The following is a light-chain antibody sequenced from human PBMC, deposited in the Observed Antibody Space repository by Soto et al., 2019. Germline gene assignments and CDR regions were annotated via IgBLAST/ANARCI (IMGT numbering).Light chain of an antibody. Sequence: QSVLTQPASWSVSPGQSITISCTRTSSDVGSYNLVSWYQQHPGKAPKLMIYEVSKRPSGVSNRFSGSKSGNTASLTISGLQAEDEADYYCCSYAGSSTPYVFGTGTKVTVL. CDR1: SSDVGSYNL. CDR3: CSYAGSSTPYV. V-gene: IGLV2-23*02. CDR2: EVS. J-gene: IGLJ1*01.